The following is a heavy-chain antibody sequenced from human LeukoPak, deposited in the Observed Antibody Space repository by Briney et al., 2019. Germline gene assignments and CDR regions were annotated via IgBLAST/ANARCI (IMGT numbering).Heavy chain of an antibody. CDR1: GGSISSGGYY. CDR2: IYYSGST. V-gene: IGHV4-31*03. CDR3: ARALPFYFDY. Sequence: SQTLSLTRTVSGGSISSGGYYWSWIRQHPGKGLEWIGYIYYSGSTYYNPSHKSRVTISVDTSKNQFSLKLSSVTAADTAVYYCARALPFYFDYWGQGTLVTVSS. J-gene: IGHJ4*02.